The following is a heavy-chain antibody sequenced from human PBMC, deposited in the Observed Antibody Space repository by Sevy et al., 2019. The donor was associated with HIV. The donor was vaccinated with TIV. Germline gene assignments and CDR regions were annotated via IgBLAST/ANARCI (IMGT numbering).Heavy chain of an antibody. V-gene: IGHV1-69*13. CDR2: IIPTFVTA. CDR3: ARGDIVVVPAAKQPYYYYGMDV. CDR1: GGTFSSYA. J-gene: IGHJ6*02. D-gene: IGHD2-2*01. Sequence: ASVKVSCKASGGTFSSYAISWVRQAPGQGLEWMGGIIPTFVTANYAQKFQGRVTITADESTSTAYMERSSLRSEDTAVYYCARGDIVVVPAAKQPYYYYGMDVWGQGTTVTVSS.